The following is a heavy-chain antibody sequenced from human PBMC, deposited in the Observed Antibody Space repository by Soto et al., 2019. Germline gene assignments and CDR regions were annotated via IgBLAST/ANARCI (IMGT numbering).Heavy chain of an antibody. CDR1: GFAFSSYS. CDR2: ISSTGYTT. V-gene: IGHV3-48*02. J-gene: IGHJ4*02. Sequence: EVQLVESGGGLVQPGGSLRLSCAASGFAFSSYSMNWVRQAPGKGLEWVSYISSTGYTTYFADSVKGRFTISRDNAKNSLSLQMNSLRDEDTAVYYCATNRDYGGGALDFWGRGTLVTVSS. CDR3: ATNRDYGGGALDF. D-gene: IGHD4-17*01.